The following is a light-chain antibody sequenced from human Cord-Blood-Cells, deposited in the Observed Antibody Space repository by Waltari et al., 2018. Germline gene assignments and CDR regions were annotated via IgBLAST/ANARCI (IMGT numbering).Light chain of an antibody. V-gene: IGLV1-44*01. CDR2: SNN. CDR3: AAWDDSLNGVV. Sequence: QSVLTQPPSASGTPGQRVTISCSGSSSTIGSNTVNWYQQLPGTAPKRLIYSNNQRHSGVPDRFSGSKSGTSASLAISGIQSEDEADYYCAAWDDSLNGVVFGGGTKLTVL. J-gene: IGLJ2*01. CDR1: SSTIGSNT.